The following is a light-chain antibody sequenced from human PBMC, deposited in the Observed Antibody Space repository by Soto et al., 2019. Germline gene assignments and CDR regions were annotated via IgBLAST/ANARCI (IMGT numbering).Light chain of an antibody. Sequence: DIQMTHSPSSLAASVGDRVTITFRARHSISSWLAWYQQKPGKAPKLLIYKASTLKSGVPSRFSGSGSGTEFTLTISSLQPDDFATYYCQHYNSYSEAFGQGTTVDIK. J-gene: IGKJ1*01. CDR3: QHYNSYSEA. CDR2: KAS. CDR1: HSISSW. V-gene: IGKV1-5*03.